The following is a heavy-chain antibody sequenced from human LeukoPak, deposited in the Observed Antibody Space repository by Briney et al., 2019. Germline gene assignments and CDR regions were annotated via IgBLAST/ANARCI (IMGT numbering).Heavy chain of an antibody. CDR1: GYTFASFG. CDR2: INTHNGDT. V-gene: IGHV1-18*01. CDR3: ARKGRTVAGVFDY. J-gene: IGHJ4*02. D-gene: IGHD6-19*01. Sequence: ASVKVSCKASGYTFASFGITWVRQAPGQGLEWMGWINTHNGDTNYAQKFQGRVTITRDTSASTAYMELSSLRSEDTAVYYCARKGRTVAGVFDYWGQGTLVTVSS.